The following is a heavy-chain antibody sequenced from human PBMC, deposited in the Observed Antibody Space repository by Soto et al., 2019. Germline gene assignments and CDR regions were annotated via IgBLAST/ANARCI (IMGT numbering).Heavy chain of an antibody. Sequence: ASVKVSCKASGYTFTSYGISWVRQAPGQGLEWMGWISAYNGNTNYAQKLQGRVTMTRDTSTSTVYMELRSLRSDDTAVYYCARESVGATSGFDYWGQGTLVTVSS. V-gene: IGHV1-18*01. CDR2: ISAYNGNT. CDR1: GYTFTSYG. CDR3: ARESVGATSGFDY. J-gene: IGHJ4*02. D-gene: IGHD1-26*01.